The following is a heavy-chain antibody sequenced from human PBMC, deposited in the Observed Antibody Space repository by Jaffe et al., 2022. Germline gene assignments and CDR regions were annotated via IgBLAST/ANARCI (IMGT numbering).Heavy chain of an antibody. V-gene: IGHV3-53*04. D-gene: IGHD3-22*01. CDR2: IYSGGST. J-gene: IGHJ3*02. CDR3: ARGGVIWYYDSSGYNDAFDI. CDR1: GFTVSSNY. Sequence: EVQLVESGGGLVQPGGSLRLSCAASGFTVSSNYMSWVRQAPGKGLEWVSVIYSGGSTYYADSVKGRFTISRHNSKNTLYLQMNSLRAEDTAVYYCARGGVIWYYDSSGYNDAFDIWGQGTMVTVSS.